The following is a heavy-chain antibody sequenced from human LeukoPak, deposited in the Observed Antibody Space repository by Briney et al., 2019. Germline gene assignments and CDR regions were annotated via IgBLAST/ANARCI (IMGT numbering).Heavy chain of an antibody. J-gene: IGHJ4*02. Sequence: GGSLRLSCAASGFTFSNYAMNWVRQAPGKGLEWVSYISSTSTIYYADSVKGRFTISRDNAKNSLYLQMNSLRAKDTAIYYCARGRLVSLYYFDFWGQGTLVTVSS. CDR3: ARGRLVSLYYFDF. D-gene: IGHD4-11*01. CDR2: ISSTSTI. V-gene: IGHV3-69-1*02. CDR1: GFTFSNYA.